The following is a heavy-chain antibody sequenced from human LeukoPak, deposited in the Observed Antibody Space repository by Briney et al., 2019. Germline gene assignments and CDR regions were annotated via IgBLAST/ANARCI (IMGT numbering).Heavy chain of an antibody. CDR2: ISGSGGNT. CDR3: ARTPTAIPWAYYYYMDV. Sequence: GGTLRLSCAVSGFTFSNYAMSWVRQAPGKGLEWVSGISGSGGNTYYADSVKGRFTISRDDSKNTVYLQMNSLRAEDTAVYYCARTPTAIPWAYYYYMDVWGKGTTVTVSS. V-gene: IGHV3-23*01. CDR1: GFTFSNYA. J-gene: IGHJ6*03. D-gene: IGHD5-18*01.